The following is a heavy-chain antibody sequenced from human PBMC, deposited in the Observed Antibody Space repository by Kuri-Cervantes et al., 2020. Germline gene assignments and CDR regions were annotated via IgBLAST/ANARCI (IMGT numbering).Heavy chain of an antibody. V-gene: IGHV1-69*13. CDR1: GGTFSSYA. CDR2: IIPIFGTA. CDR3: ARGVTMIAHAFDI. Sequence: SVKVSCKASGGTFSSYAISWVRQAPGQGLECMGGIIPIFGTANYAQKFQGRVTITADESTSTAYMELSSLRSEDTAVYYCARGVTMIAHAFDIWGQGTMVTVSS. D-gene: IGHD3-22*01. J-gene: IGHJ3*02.